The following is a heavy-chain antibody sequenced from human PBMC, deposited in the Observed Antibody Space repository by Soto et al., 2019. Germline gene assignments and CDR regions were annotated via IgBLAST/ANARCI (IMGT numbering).Heavy chain of an antibody. CDR3: ATGGGCSSTSCYPPYYYYGMDV. Sequence: PVKVSCKASGGTFSSYAISWVRQAPGQGLEWMGGIIPIFDTANYAQKFQDRVTITADKSTSTAYMELSSLRSEDTAVYYCATGGGCSSTSCYPPYYYYGMDVWGQGTTVTVSS. V-gene: IGHV1-69*06. CDR2: IIPIFDTA. D-gene: IGHD2-2*01. CDR1: GGTFSSYA. J-gene: IGHJ6*02.